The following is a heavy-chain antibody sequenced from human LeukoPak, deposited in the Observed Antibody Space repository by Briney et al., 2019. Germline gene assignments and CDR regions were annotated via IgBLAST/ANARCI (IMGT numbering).Heavy chain of an antibody. V-gene: IGHV1-58*02. CDR1: GFTFTSSA. D-gene: IGHD3-9*01. CDR3: AAEVGILTGYYHYGMDV. J-gene: IGHJ6*02. Sequence: GASVKVSCKASGFTFTSSAMQWVRQARGQRLEWIGWIVIGSGNTNYAQKFQERVTITRDMSTSTAYMELSSLRSEDTAVYYCAAEVGILTGYYHYGMDVWGQGTTVTVSS. CDR2: IVIGSGNT.